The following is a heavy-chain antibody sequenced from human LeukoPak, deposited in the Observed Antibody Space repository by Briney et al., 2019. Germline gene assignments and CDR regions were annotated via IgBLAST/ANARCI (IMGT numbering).Heavy chain of an antibody. CDR3: AKGAPYSSSWPILFDY. D-gene: IGHD6-13*01. CDR1: GFTFSSYG. CDR2: ISYDGSNK. V-gene: IGHV3-30*18. J-gene: IGHJ4*02. Sequence: GGYLRLSCAASGFTFSSYGMHWVRQAPGKGLEWVAVISYDGSNKYYADSVKGRFTISRDNSKNTLYLQMNSLRAEDTAVYYCAKGAPYSSSWPILFDYWGQGTLVTVSS.